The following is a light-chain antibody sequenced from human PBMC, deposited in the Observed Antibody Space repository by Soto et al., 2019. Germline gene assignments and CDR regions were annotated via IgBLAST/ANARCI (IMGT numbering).Light chain of an antibody. CDR3: QQYGSSPLT. V-gene: IGKV3-20*01. J-gene: IGKJ4*01. Sequence: EIVLTQSPGTLSLSPGERATLSCRASQSVSSGYLAWYQQKPGQAPRLLIYGASSRATYIPDRFSGSGSGTDFTLTISRLEPEDFAVYYCQQYGSSPLTFGGGTKVEIK. CDR2: GAS. CDR1: QSVSSGY.